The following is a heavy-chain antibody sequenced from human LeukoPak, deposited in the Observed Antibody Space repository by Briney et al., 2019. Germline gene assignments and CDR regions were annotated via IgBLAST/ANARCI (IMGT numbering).Heavy chain of an antibody. CDR1: EFSFSKYW. Sequence: PGGSLRLSCAVFEFSFSKYWMSWVRQAPGKGLEWVANIKPDGSEKHYVDSVKGRLTISRDNAKNSLYLQMNGLRAEDTAVYYCARLAAGSDYFDSWGQGTLVTVSS. CDR2: IKPDGSEK. D-gene: IGHD6-13*01. CDR3: ARLAAGSDYFDS. J-gene: IGHJ4*02. V-gene: IGHV3-7*04.